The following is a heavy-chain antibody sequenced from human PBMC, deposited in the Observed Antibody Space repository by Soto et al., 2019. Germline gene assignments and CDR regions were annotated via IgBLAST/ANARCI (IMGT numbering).Heavy chain of an antibody. J-gene: IGHJ3*02. Sequence: SETLSLTCSVSGDSISRIDYYWTWIRQHPEKGLEWIGNIYFRGNTYYSPSLESRLTISVDTSKNQFSLKLTSVTAADTAVYYCAREGGSYDSGGYLIRGAFDIRGQGTMVTVSS. CDR2: IYFRGNT. D-gene: IGHD3-22*01. V-gene: IGHV4-31*03. CDR3: AREGGSYDSGGYLIRGAFDI. CDR1: GDSISRIDYY.